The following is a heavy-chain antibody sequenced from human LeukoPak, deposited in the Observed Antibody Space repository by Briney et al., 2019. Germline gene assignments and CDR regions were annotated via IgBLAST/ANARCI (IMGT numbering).Heavy chain of an antibody. D-gene: IGHD6-19*01. CDR1: GGTFSSYA. CDR2: IIPIFGTA. V-gene: IGHV1-69*01. J-gene: IGHJ5*02. Sequence: SVKVSCRASGGTFSSYAISWVRQAPGQGLEWMGGIIPIFGTANYAQKFQGRVTITADESTSTAYMELSSLRSEDTAVYYCASVLIAVAGTRGWFDPWGQGTLVTVSS. CDR3: ASVLIAVAGTRGWFDP.